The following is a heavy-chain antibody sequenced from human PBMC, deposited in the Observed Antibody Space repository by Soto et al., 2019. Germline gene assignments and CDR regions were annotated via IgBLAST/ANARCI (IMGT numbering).Heavy chain of an antibody. J-gene: IGHJ4*02. CDR3: ARISRGAQLDY. CDR1: GGSISSGGYY. D-gene: IGHD1-1*01. V-gene: IGHV4-31*03. CDR2: IYYRGST. Sequence: QVQLQESGPGLVKPSQTLSLTCTVSGGSISSGGYYWSWIRQHPGKGLAWIGDIYYRGSTYYNPSLKSRVTISVDTSKNQFSLKLSSVTAADTAVYYCARISRGAQLDYWGQGTLVTVSS.